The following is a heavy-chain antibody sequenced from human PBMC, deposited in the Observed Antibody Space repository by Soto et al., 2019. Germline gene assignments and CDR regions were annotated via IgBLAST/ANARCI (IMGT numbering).Heavy chain of an antibody. CDR1: GYTFTSYD. V-gene: IGHV1-8*01. J-gene: IGHJ4*02. CDR2: MNPNSGNT. D-gene: IGHD3-22*01. Sequence: QVQRVQSGAEVKKPGASVKVSYKASGYTFTSYDINWVRQATGQGLEWMGWMNPNSGNTAYAQKFQGRVTMTRNTSISTAYMELSSLRSEDTAVYYCAREKSSGYYYDYWGQGTLVTVSS. CDR3: AREKSSGYYYDY.